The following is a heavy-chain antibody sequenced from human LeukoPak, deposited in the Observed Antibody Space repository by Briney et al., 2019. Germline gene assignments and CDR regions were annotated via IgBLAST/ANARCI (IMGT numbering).Heavy chain of an antibody. CDR1: DGSISSYY. D-gene: IGHD3-10*01. CDR3: ARYGSGSYSDDHFQH. V-gene: IGHV4-59*08. CDR2: IYYSGST. Sequence: SETLSLTCTVSDGSISSYYWSWIRQPPGKGLEWIGSIYYSGSTNYNPSLKSRVTISVDTSKSQFSLKLTSVTAADTAVYYCARYGSGSYSDDHFQHWGQGTPVTVSS. J-gene: IGHJ1*01.